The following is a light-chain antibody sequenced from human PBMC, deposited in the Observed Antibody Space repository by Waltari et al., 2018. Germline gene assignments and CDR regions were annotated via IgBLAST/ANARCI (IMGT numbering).Light chain of an antibody. V-gene: IGLV1-47*01. J-gene: IGLJ3*02. CDR2: MNK. Sequence: QSVLTQQPSASGTPGQRVPIPFSGSSSNIGGNYVYWYQQPPARAPKLLTYMNKQRPPGVPDRFAGSKSGTSASLAISGLRSEDEADYYCAAWDDRLSVVFGGGTKLTVL. CDR3: AAWDDRLSVV. CDR1: SSNIGGNY.